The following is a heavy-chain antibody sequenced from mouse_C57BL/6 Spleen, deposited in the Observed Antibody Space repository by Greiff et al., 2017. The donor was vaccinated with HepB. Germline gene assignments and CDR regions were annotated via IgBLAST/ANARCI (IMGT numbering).Heavy chain of an antibody. V-gene: IGHV1-53*01. Sequence: QVQLQQPGTELVKPGASVKLSCKASGYTFTSYWMHWVKQRPGQGLEWIGNINPSNGGTNYNEKFKSKATLTVDKSSSTAYMQLSSLTSEDSAVYYCARESYYGSSYYYAMDYWGQGTSVTVSS. CDR2: INPSNGGT. D-gene: IGHD1-1*01. J-gene: IGHJ4*01. CDR1: GYTFTSYW. CDR3: ARESYYGSSYYYAMDY.